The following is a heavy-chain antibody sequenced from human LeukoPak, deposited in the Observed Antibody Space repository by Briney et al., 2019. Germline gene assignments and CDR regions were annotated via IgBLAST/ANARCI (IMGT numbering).Heavy chain of an antibody. CDR2: IYYSGST. D-gene: IGHD4-23*01. J-gene: IGHJ6*02. CDR1: GGSISSISSNNYH. V-gene: IGHV4-39*02. Sequence: PSATLSLTCIVSGGSISSISSNNYHWGWIRQPPGKGLEWIGSIYYSGSTYYNPSLKSRVTISVDTSKNQFSLKLSSVTAADTALYYCAREMGVVTAHGIDVWGQGTTVTVSS. CDR3: AREMGVVTAHGIDV.